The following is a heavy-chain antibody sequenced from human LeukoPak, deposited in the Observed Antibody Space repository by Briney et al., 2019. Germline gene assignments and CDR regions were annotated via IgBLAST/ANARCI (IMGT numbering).Heavy chain of an antibody. V-gene: IGHV3-21*01. CDR1: GFTFSSYS. CDR2: ISSSSSYI. J-gene: IGHJ4*02. CDR3: VAYCSSTSCYGQYFDY. Sequence: EGSLRLSCAASGFTFSSYSMNWVRQAPGKGLEWVSSISSSSSYIYYADSVKGRFTISRDNAKNSLYLQMNSLRAEDTAVYYCVAYCSSTSCYGQYFDYWGQGTLVTVSS. D-gene: IGHD2-2*01.